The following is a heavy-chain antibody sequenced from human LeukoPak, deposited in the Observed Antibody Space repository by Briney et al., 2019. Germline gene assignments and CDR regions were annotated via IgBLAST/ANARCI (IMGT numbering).Heavy chain of an antibody. CDR3: ATYYDSSGPSFDY. Sequence: SETLSLTCTVSGGSISSSSYYWGWIRQPPGKGLEWIGSIYYSGSTYYNPSLKSRVTISVDTSKNQFSLKLSSVTAADTAVYYCATYYDSSGPSFDYWGQGTLVTVSS. V-gene: IGHV4-39*01. CDR2: IYYSGST. D-gene: IGHD3-22*01. CDR1: GGSISSSSYY. J-gene: IGHJ4*02.